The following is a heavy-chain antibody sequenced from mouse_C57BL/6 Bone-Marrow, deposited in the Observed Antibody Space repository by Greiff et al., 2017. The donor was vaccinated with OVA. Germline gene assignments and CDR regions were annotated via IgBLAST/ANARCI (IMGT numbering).Heavy chain of an antibody. V-gene: IGHV5-17*01. D-gene: IGHD2-3*01. CDR1: GFTFSDYG. J-gene: IGHJ4*01. CDR2: ISSGSSTI. CDR3: AKLYDFPLAMDY. Sequence: EVKVVESGGGLVKPGGSLKLSCAASGFTFSDYGMHWVRQAPEKGLEWVAYISSGSSTIYYAETVKGRFTISRDNAKNTLFLQMTSLRSEDTAMYYCAKLYDFPLAMDYWGQGTSVTVSS.